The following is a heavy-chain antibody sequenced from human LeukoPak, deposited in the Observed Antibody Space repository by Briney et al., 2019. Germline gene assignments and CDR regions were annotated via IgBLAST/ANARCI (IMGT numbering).Heavy chain of an antibody. V-gene: IGHV3-23*01. CDR3: AKGSGSGWYGWFAP. CDR2: IGASGGST. D-gene: IGHD6-19*01. Sequence: GGSLRLSCAASGFTFSSYAMSWVRQAPGKGLEWVSSIGASGGSTYYADSVKGRFTISRDNSKNTFYLQMSSLRADDTAVYYCAKGSGSGWYGWFAPWGQGTLVTVSS. CDR1: GFTFSSYA. J-gene: IGHJ5*02.